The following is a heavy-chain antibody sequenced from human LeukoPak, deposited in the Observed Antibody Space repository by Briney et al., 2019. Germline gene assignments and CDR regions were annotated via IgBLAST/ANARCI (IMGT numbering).Heavy chain of an antibody. CDR2: ISSSSSTI. CDR1: GFTFGSYS. CDR3: ARDRIAQDY. V-gene: IGHV3-48*01. Sequence: TGGSLRLSCAASGFTFGSYSMNWVRQAPGKGLEWVSYISSSSSTIYYADSVKGRFTISRDNAKNSLYLQMNSLRAEDTAVYYCARDRIAQDYWGQGTLVTVSS. J-gene: IGHJ4*02.